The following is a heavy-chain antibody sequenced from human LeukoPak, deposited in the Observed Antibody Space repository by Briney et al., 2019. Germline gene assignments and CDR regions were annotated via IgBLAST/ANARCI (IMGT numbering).Heavy chain of an antibody. CDR3: AKDRGDYTDWFDP. D-gene: IGHD4-17*01. J-gene: IGHJ5*02. Sequence: PGGSLRLSCAASGFNFSTCGMHWVRQAPGKGLEWVAFIRYDVRNKYYADSVKGRFTISRDNSKNTLNLQMNSLRTEDTAMYFCAKDRGDYTDWFDPWGQGTLVTVSS. V-gene: IGHV3-30*02. CDR1: GFNFSTCG. CDR2: IRYDVRNK.